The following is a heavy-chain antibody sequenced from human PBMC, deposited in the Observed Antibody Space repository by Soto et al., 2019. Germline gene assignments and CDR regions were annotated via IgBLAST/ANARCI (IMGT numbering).Heavy chain of an antibody. Sequence: QVHLQESGPGLVKPSETLSLTCTVSSGSISGYYWSWIRQPPGKGLECIGYISYIGNTHYNPSLMSRVTISIDTSKHQSSLKVTSVTAADTAVYYCARFDFGDYRGLDYLGQGTLVTVSS. V-gene: IGHV4-59*08. J-gene: IGHJ4*02. CDR3: ARFDFGDYRGLDY. CDR2: ISYIGNT. D-gene: IGHD4-17*01. CDR1: SGSISGYY.